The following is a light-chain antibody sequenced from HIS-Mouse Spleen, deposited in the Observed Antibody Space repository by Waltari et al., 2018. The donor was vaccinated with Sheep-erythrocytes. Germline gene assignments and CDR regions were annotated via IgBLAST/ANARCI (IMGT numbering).Light chain of an antibody. V-gene: IGKV1D-13*01. J-gene: IGKJ1*01. CDR3: QQYNNYPRT. CDR1: HGISCA. Sequence: IQFTQSPSSLSASVGDRVTITCRGSHGISCALSWYQQKPGKAPKLLIYAASSLESGVPSRFSGSGSGTDFTLTISCLQPEDFATYYCQQYNNYPRTFGQGTKVEIK. CDR2: AAS.